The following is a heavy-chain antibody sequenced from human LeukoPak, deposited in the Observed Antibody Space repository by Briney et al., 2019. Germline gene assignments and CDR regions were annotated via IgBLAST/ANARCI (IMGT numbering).Heavy chain of an antibody. CDR2: INHSGST. D-gene: IGHD5-12*01. Sequence: PSETLSLTCAVYGGSFSGYYWSWIRQPPGKGLEWIGEINHSGSTNYNPCLKSRVTISVDTSKNQFSLKLSSVTAADTAVYYCARYNIVATIGFDNWGQGTLVTVSS. CDR1: GGSFSGYY. J-gene: IGHJ4*02. CDR3: ARYNIVATIGFDN. V-gene: IGHV4-34*01.